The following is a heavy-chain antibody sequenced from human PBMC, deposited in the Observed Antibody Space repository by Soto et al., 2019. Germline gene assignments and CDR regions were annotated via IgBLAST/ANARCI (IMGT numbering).Heavy chain of an antibody. Sequence: GGSLRLSCTASGFTFGDYAMSWFRQAPGKGLEWVGFIRSKAYGGTTEYAASVKGRFTISRDDSKSIAYLQMNSLKTEDTAVYYCTRGYYDFWSGYYMDFDYWGQGTLVTVS. J-gene: IGHJ4*02. CDR1: GFTFGDYA. D-gene: IGHD3-3*01. CDR3: TRGYYDFWSGYYMDFDY. V-gene: IGHV3-49*03. CDR2: IRSKAYGGTT.